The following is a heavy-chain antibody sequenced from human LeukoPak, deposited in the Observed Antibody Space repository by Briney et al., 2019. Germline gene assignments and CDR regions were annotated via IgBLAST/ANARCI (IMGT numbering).Heavy chain of an antibody. CDR3: ARQDVGIAVAGPYFDY. V-gene: IGHV1-3*01. CDR2: INAGNGNT. J-gene: IGHJ4*02. CDR1: GYTFTSYA. D-gene: IGHD6-19*01. Sequence: GASVKVSCKASGYTFTSYAMHWVRQAPGQRLEWMGWINAGNGNTKYSQKFQGRVTITRDTSASTAYMELSSLRSEDTAVYYCARQDVGIAVAGPYFDYWGQGTLVTVSS.